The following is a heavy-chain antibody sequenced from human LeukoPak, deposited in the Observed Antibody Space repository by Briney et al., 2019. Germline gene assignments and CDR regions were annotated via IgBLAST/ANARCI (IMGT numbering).Heavy chain of an antibody. CDR1: GFTFSSYS. CDR2: ISSSSSYI. CDR3: ARGISSTSPRGDY. V-gene: IGHV3-21*01. D-gene: IGHD2-2*01. Sequence: GGSLRLSCAASGFTFSSYSMNWVRQAPGKGLEWVSSISSSSSYIYYADSVKGRFTISRDNAKNSLYLQMNSLRAEDTAVYYCARGISSTSPRGDYWGQGTLVTVSS. J-gene: IGHJ4*02.